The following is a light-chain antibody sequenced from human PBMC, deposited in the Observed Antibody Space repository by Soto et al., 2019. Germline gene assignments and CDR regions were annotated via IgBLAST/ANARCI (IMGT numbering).Light chain of an antibody. CDR3: QQYGPAPWT. CDR2: GAS. CDR1: QSVSRY. Sequence: EIVLTQSPGTLSLSTGERDTLSCSASQSVSRYLVWYQHKPAQAPRLLIYGASTRATGIPDRFSGSASGTDFTLTISRLEPEDFAVYYCQQYGPAPWTFGQGTKVEIK. V-gene: IGKV3-20*01. J-gene: IGKJ1*01.